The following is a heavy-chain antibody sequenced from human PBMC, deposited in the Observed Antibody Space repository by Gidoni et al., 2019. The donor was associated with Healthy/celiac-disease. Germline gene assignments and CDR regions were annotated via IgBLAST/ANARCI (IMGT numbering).Heavy chain of an antibody. CDR1: GGSLSGYY. CDR2: INHSGST. V-gene: IGHV4-34*01. D-gene: IGHD5-18*01. Sequence: QVQLQQWGAGLLKPSETLSLTCAVYGGSLSGYYWSWIRQPPGKGLEWIGEINHSGSTNYNPSLKSRVTISVDTSKNQFSLKLSSVTAADTAVYYCASGRVDTAMVSYWGQGTLVTVSS. J-gene: IGHJ4*02. CDR3: ASGRVDTAMVSY.